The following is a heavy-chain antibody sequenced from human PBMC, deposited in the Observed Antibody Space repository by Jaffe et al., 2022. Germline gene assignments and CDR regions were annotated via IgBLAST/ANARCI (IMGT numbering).Heavy chain of an antibody. V-gene: IGHV3-21*01. CDR1: GFTFSSYS. Sequence: EVQLVESGGGLVKPGGSLRLSCAASGFTFSSYSMNWVRQAPGKGLEWVSSISSSSSYIYYADSVKGRFTISRDNAKNSLYLQMNSLRAEDTAVYYCARSGDYDVGDAFDIWGQGTMVTVSS. D-gene: IGHD4-17*01. CDR3: ARSGDYDVGDAFDI. CDR2: ISSSSSYI. J-gene: IGHJ3*02.